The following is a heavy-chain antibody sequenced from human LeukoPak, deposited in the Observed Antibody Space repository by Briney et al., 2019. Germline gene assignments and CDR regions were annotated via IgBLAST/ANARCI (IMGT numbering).Heavy chain of an antibody. Sequence: GGSLRLSCAASGFTFRSFAMGGVPKAPGRGLEGASAISGSGGSTYYADSVKGRFTISRDNSKNTLYLQMNSLRAEDTAVYYCAKDHGSGSSFDYWGQGTLVTVSS. V-gene: IGHV3-23*01. CDR3: AKDHGSGSSFDY. J-gene: IGHJ4*02. CDR2: ISGSGGST. D-gene: IGHD1-26*01. CDR1: GFTFRSFA.